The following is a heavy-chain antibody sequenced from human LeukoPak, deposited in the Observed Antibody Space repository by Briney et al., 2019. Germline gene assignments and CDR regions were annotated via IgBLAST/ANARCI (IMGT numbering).Heavy chain of an antibody. J-gene: IGHJ4*02. Sequence: GGSPRLSCAASGFTFSSYAMHWVRQAPGKGLEWVAVISYDGSNKYYADSVKGRFTISRDNSKNTLYLQMNSLRAEDTAVYYCARDLGYYYDSSGPDYWGQGTLVTVSS. CDR3: ARDLGYYYDSSGPDY. V-gene: IGHV3-30-3*01. CDR1: GFTFSSYA. CDR2: ISYDGSNK. D-gene: IGHD3-22*01.